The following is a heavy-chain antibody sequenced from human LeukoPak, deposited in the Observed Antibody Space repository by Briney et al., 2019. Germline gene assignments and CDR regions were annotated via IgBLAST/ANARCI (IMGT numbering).Heavy chain of an antibody. V-gene: IGHV4-30-4*01. Sequence: SQTLSLTCDVSGHSIKSDDHYWSWIRQPPGKNLEWIGYVNYLGTAYYNPSLRSRLNISLDTSKSHFSLKLTSVSVADTAIYSCARAQTHGLPGWFDSWGQGILVTVSS. J-gene: IGHJ5*01. CDR1: GHSIKSDDHY. D-gene: IGHD2-8*02. CDR2: VNYLGTA. CDR3: ARAQTHGLPGWFDS.